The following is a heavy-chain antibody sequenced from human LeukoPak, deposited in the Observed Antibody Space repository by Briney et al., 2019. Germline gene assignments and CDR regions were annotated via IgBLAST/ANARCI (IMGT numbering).Heavy chain of an antibody. Sequence: GGSLRLSCAASGYTFSSYAMHWVRQAPGKGLEWVAVISYDGSNKYYADSVKGRFTISRDNSKNTLYLQMNSLRAEDTAVYYCARDGGDDAFDIWGQGTMVTVSS. D-gene: IGHD2-21*02. CDR1: GYTFSSYA. J-gene: IGHJ3*02. CDR2: ISYDGSNK. CDR3: ARDGGDDAFDI. V-gene: IGHV3-30-3*01.